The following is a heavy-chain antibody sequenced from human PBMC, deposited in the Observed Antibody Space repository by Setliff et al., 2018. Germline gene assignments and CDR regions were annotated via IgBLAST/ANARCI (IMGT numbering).Heavy chain of an antibody. D-gene: IGHD6-19*01. CDR3: ARVASGWWWFDY. CDR1: GFTFSSYW. CDR2: INPDGSTT. V-gene: IGHV3-74*01. J-gene: IGHJ4*02. Sequence: PGGSLRLSCAASGFTFSSYWMHWVRQAPGKGLVWVSRINPDGSTTSYADSVKGRFTISRDNAKNTVYLQMNSLRAEDTAVYYCARVASGWWWFDYWGQGTQVTSPQ.